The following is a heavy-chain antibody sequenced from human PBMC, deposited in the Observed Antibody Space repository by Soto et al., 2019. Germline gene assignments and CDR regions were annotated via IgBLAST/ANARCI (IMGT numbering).Heavy chain of an antibody. Sequence: QEQLVQSGAEVKKPGASVKVSCKASGYTFTSYDITWVRPATGQGLEWMGWMNPNSGNTGYAQKFQGRVTMTRNTSRGTAYMELSSLRSEDTAVYYCATERWEDAFDIWGQGTMVTVSS. D-gene: IGHD1-26*01. V-gene: IGHV1-8*01. CDR2: MNPNSGNT. CDR1: GYTFTSYD. J-gene: IGHJ3*02. CDR3: ATERWEDAFDI.